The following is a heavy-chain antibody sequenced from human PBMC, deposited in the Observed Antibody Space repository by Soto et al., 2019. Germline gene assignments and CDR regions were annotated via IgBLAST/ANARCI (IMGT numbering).Heavy chain of an antibody. CDR1: GYTFTSYA. CDR3: ARSDGVGFVGC. V-gene: IGHV1-3*05. J-gene: IGHJ4*02. Sequence: QVQLVQSGAEEKKPGASVKVSCKASGYTFTSYAMHWVRQAPGQRLEWMGWINAGNGNTKYSQKFQGRVTITRDTSSSTAYMELSSLRSEDTAVYSCARSDGVGFVGCWGQGTLVTVSS. D-gene: IGHD2-2*01. CDR2: INAGNGNT.